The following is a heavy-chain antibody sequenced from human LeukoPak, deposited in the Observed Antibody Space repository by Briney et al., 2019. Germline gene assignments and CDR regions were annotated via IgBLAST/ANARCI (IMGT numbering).Heavy chain of an antibody. V-gene: IGHV1-2*02. CDR1: GYTFTGYY. D-gene: IGHD3-3*01. J-gene: IGHJ4*02. CDR3: ARQVDFWSAYWG. CDR2: INPNSGGT. Sequence: APVKVSCKASGYTFTGYYMHWVRQAPGQGLEWMGWINPNSGGTNYAQKFQGRVTMTRDTSISTAYMEQSRLRSDDTAVYYCARQVDFWSAYWGWGQGTLVTVSS.